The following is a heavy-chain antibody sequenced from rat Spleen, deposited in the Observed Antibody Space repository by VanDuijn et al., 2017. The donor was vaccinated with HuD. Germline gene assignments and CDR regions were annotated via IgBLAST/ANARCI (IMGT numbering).Heavy chain of an antibody. CDR1: GFTFSDYN. J-gene: IGHJ2*01. CDR2: VSSDGVNT. D-gene: IGHD1-7*01. V-gene: IGHV5S23*01. Sequence: EVQLVESGGGLVQPGRSLKLSCAASGFTFSDYNMAWVRQAPGKGLEWVSSVSSDGVNTYYPDSVKGRFTISRDNAENRVYLQMNSLKSEDTATYYCAVAGYGYWGQGVMVTVSS. CDR3: AVAGYGY.